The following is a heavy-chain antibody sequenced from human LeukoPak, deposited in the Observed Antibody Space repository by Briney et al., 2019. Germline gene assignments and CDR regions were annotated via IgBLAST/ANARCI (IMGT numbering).Heavy chain of an antibody. CDR2: ISYDGSNK. D-gene: IGHD3-22*01. V-gene: IGHV3-30*18. J-gene: IGHJ4*02. Sequence: GGSLRLSCAASGFTFSSYGMHWVRQAPGKGLEWVAVISYDGSNKYYADSVKGRFTISRDNSKNTLYLQMNSLRAEDTAVYYCAKDLDYDSRSDYWGQGTLVTVSS. CDR3: AKDLDYDSRSDY. CDR1: GFTFSSYG.